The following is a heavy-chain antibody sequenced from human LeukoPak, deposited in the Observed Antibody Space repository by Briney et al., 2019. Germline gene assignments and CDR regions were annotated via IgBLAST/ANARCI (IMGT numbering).Heavy chain of an antibody. CDR1: GDSVSSNSAA. J-gene: IGHJ3*02. V-gene: IGHV6-1*01. D-gene: IGHD6-19*01. CDR3: AREPGIAVAGTRVKAFDI. Sequence: SQTLSLTCAISGDSVSSNSAAWNWIRQSPSRGLEWLGRTYYRSKWYNDYAVSVKSRITINPDTSKNQFSLQLNSVTPEDTAVYYCAREPGIAVAGTRVKAFDIWGQGTMVTVSS. CDR2: TYYRSKWYN.